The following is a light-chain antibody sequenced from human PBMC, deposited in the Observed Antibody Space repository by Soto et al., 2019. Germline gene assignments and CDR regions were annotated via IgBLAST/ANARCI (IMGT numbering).Light chain of an antibody. V-gene: IGLV1-40*01. CDR1: SSNIGANYD. CDR2: GNS. Sequence: QSVLTQPPSVSGAPGQRVTISCTGSSSNIGANYDVHWYQHPPGTAPKLLIYGNSNRPSGVPDRFSGSKSGTSASLAITGLLAEDEADYYCQSYDSSLSGYVVGTGTKLTVL. CDR3: QSYDSSLSGYV. J-gene: IGLJ1*01.